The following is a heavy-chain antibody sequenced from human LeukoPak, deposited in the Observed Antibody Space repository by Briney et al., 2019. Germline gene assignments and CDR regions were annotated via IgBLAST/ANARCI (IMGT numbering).Heavy chain of an antibody. V-gene: IGHV3-11*01. D-gene: IGHD7-27*01. J-gene: IGHJ4*02. CDR3: ARDRWGKYYFDY. CDR2: ISSSATTI. Sequence: GGSLRLSCAASGFPFSDFYMSWIRQAPGKGLEWVSYISSSATTIYYTDSAKGRFTISRDNAKSSLYLQMNNLRAEDTAVYYCARDRWGKYYFDYWGLGTLVTVSS. CDR1: GFPFSDFY.